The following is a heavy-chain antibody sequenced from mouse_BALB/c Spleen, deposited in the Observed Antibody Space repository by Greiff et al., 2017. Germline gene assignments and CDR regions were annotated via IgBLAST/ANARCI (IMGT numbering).Heavy chain of an antibody. V-gene: IGHV1-80*01. CDR2: IYPGDGDT. D-gene: IGHD2-4*01. CDR3: ARSPSTMITGGFAY. J-gene: IGHJ3*01. CDR1: GYAFSSYW. Sequence: QVQLQQSGAELVRPGSSVKISCKASGYAFSSYWMNWVKQRPGQGLEWIGQIYPGDGDTNYNGKFKGKATLTADKSSSTAYMQLSSLTSEDSAVYFCARSPSTMITGGFAYWGQGTLVTVSA.